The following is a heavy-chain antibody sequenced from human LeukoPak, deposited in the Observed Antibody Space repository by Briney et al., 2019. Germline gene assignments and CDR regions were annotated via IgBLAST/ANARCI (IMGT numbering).Heavy chain of an antibody. Sequence: GGSLRLSCTTSGFNFCDYSMTWFRQAPGKGLEWVSFIRGKAAGGTADYAASVQGRFTLSRDDSKSIAYLQMNSLKTEDRAVYYCTRDRIMTDYWGQGTLVTVSS. CDR1: GFNFCDYS. J-gene: IGHJ4*02. CDR3: TRDRIMTDY. D-gene: IGHD2/OR15-2a*01. CDR2: IRGKAAGGTA. V-gene: IGHV3-49*03.